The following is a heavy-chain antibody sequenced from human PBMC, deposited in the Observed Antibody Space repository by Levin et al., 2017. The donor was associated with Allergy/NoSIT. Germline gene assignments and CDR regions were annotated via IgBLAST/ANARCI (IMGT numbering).Heavy chain of an antibody. CDR3: AKDLLSLVDIVATILDY. J-gene: IGHJ4*02. V-gene: IGHV3-23*01. CDR2: ISGSGGST. Sequence: GGSLRLSCAASGFTFSSYAMSWVRQAPGKGLEWVSAISGSGGSTYYADSVKGRFTISRDNSKNTLYLQMNSLRAEDTAVYYCAKDLLSLVDIVATILDYWGQGTLVTVSS. D-gene: IGHD5-12*01. CDR1: GFTFSSYA.